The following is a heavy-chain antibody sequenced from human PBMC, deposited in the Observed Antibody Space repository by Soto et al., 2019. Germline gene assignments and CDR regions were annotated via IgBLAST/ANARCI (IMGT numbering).Heavy chain of an antibody. CDR1: GFIFRVFG. J-gene: IGHJ4*02. V-gene: IGHV3-7*03. Sequence: EVQLVESGGGLVQPGGSLRLSCAVSGFIFRVFGMTWVGQAPGKGLEGVANINPEGSEKYYVDSVKGRFTISRDNAKNSLYLQMISLRAEDTALYYCARARIDYWGRGTLITVSS. CDR3: ARARIDY. CDR2: INPEGSEK.